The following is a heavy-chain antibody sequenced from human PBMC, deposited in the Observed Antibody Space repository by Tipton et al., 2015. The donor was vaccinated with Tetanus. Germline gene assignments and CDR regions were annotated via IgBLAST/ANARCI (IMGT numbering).Heavy chain of an antibody. CDR2: IWYDGSNK. D-gene: IGHD3-3*01. V-gene: IGHV3-33*01. J-gene: IGHJ4*02. CDR1: GFTFRSYG. Sequence: RSLRLSCAASGFTFRSYGMHWVRQAPGKGLEWVALIWYDGSNKNYADSVKGRFTISRDNSKNTLYLQMNSLSAEDTAVYYCARANYDFPKKGPFDSWGQGSLVIVSS. CDR3: ARANYDFPKKGPFDS.